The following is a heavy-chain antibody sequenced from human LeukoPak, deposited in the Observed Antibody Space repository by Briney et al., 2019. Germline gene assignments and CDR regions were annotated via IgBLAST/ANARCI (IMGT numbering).Heavy chain of an antibody. D-gene: IGHD5-12*01. V-gene: IGHV3-11*04. CDR1: GCTFSDYN. Sequence: GGSLRLSCAASGCTFSDYNMRWIRQAPGKGLEWVSSISRSGSTKYYADSVKGQFTISRDNAKTSLYLQMNSLRAEDTAVYYCAREGYGYYFDYWGQGTLVTVSS. CDR3: AREGYGYYFDY. CDR2: ISRSGSTK. J-gene: IGHJ4*02.